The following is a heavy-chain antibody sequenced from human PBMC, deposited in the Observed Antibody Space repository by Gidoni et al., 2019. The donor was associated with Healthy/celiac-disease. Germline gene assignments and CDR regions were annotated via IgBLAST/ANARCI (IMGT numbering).Heavy chain of an antibody. Sequence: EVQLVESGGGLVKPGGSLSLSCAASGFTFSSYSMNWVRQAPGKGLEWVSSISSSSSYIYYADSVKGRFTISRDNAKNSLYLQMNSLRAEDTAVYYCARDSAAGSNWFDPWGQGTLVTVSS. D-gene: IGHD6-13*01. V-gene: IGHV3-21*01. CDR3: ARDSAAGSNWFDP. J-gene: IGHJ5*02. CDR1: GFTFSSYS. CDR2: ISSSSSYI.